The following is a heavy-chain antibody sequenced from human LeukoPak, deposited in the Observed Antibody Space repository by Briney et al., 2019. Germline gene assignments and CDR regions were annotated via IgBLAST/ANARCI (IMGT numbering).Heavy chain of an antibody. J-gene: IGHJ4*02. Sequence: GGSLRLSCAASGFTFSSYAMNWVRQAPGKGLDWVSGISGSGGRTYDADSVKGRFTISRDNSKNTLYLQMNSLRAEDTAVYYCAKWAIYYDFKRYYFDYCGQGTLGIVSS. CDR1: GFTFSSYA. D-gene: IGHD3-22*01. V-gene: IGHV3-23*01. CDR2: ISGSGGRT. CDR3: AKWAIYYDFKRYYFDY.